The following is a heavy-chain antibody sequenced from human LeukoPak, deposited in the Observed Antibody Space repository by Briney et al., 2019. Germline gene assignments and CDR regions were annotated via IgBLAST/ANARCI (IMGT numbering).Heavy chain of an antibody. V-gene: IGHV3-23*01. CDR3: AKGVVVVPAAIDY. CDR2: ISGSGGST. Sequence: PGGSLRLSCAASGFTSSSYAMSWVRQAPGKGLEWVSAISGSGGSTYYADSVKGRSTISRDNSKNTLYLQMNSLRAEDTAVYYCAKGVVVVPAAIDYWGQGTLVTVSS. J-gene: IGHJ4*02. D-gene: IGHD2-2*01. CDR1: GFTSSSYA.